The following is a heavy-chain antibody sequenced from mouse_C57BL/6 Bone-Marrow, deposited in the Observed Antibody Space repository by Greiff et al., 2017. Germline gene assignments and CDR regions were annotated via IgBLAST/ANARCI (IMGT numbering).Heavy chain of an antibody. CDR1: GFTFSSYT. Sequence: EVQVVESGGGLVKPGGSLKLSCAASGFTFSSYTMSWVRQTPEKRLEWVATISGGGGNTYYPDSVKGRFTISRDNAKNTLYLQMSSLRSEDTALYYCARRYDGYCYAMDYWGQGTSVTVSS. D-gene: IGHD2-3*01. CDR3: ARRYDGYCYAMDY. CDR2: ISGGGGNT. J-gene: IGHJ4*01. V-gene: IGHV5-9*01.